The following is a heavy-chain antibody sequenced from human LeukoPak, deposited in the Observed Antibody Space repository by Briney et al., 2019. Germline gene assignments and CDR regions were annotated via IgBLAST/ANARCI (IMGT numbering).Heavy chain of an antibody. CDR3: ARNKKNVNVWGSYAPFAS. D-gene: IGHD3-16*01. CDR2: IYHSGST. Sequence: PSETLSLTCAVSGYSISSGYYWGWIRQPPGKGLEWIGSIYHSGSTYYNPSLKSRVTISVDTSKNQFSLKLSSVTAADTAVYYCARNKKNVNVWGSYAPFASWGQGPWSPSPQ. J-gene: IGHJ5*02. V-gene: IGHV4-38-2*01. CDR1: GYSISSGYY.